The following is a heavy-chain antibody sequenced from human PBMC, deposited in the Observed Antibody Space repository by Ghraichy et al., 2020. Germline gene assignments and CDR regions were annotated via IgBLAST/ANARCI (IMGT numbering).Heavy chain of an antibody. V-gene: IGHV1-69*13. Sequence: SVQVSCKASGGTFSDYVITWVRQAPGQGLEWMGGIFPKSGTISYAQKFQGRVTFSADEFTTTAYMEMRNLRSEDTAIYYCARDSDYKSPDHWGQGTLVTVSS. CDR2: IFPKSGTI. D-gene: IGHD3-10*01. CDR1: GGTFSDYV. CDR3: ARDSDYKSPDH. J-gene: IGHJ4*02.